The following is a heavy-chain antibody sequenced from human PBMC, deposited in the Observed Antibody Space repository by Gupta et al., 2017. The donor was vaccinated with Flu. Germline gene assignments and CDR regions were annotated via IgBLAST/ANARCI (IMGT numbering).Heavy chain of an antibody. CDR1: SSDY. D-gene: IGHD2-21*02. CDR2: IFHSGAT. J-gene: IGHJ4*02. CDR3: ARVRRGDLILDY. V-gene: IGHV4-59*01. Sequence: SSDYWNWIRQTPGKGLEWIGYIFHSGATNYNPSLRSRVTISVDTSKNQFSLRLTSVTAADTAFYYSARVRRGDLILDYWGQGTLVTVSS.